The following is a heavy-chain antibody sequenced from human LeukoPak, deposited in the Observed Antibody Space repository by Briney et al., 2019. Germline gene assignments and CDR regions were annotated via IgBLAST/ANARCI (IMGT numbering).Heavy chain of an antibody. CDR3: AGINRFYGDYVFDY. CDR1: GYTLTELS. D-gene: IGHD4-17*01. J-gene: IGHJ4*02. V-gene: IGHV1-24*01. Sequence: RASVKVSCKVSGYTLTELSMHWVRQAPGKGLEWMGGFDPEDGETIYAQKFQGRVTMTEDTSTDTAYMELSSLRSEDTAVYYCAGINRFYGDYVFDYWGQGTLVTVSS. CDR2: FDPEDGET.